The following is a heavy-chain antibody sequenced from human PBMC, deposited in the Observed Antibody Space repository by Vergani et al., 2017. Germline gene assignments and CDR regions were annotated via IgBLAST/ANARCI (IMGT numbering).Heavy chain of an antibody. V-gene: IGHV4-34*01. CDR3: ARGVITLGSSWYLGRVPNWFDP. Sequence: QVQLQQWGAGLLKPSETLSLTCAVYGGSFSGYYWSWIRQPPGKGLEWIGEINHSGSTNYNPSLTSRVTISVDTSKNQFSLKLSSVTAADTAVYYCARGVITLGSSWYLGRVPNWFDPWGQGTLVTVSS. J-gene: IGHJ5*02. CDR2: INHSGST. D-gene: IGHD6-13*01. CDR1: GGSFSGYY.